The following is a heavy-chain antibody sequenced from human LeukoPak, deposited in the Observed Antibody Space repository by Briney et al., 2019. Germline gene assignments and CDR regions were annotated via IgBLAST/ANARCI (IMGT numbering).Heavy chain of an antibody. J-gene: IGHJ3*02. CDR2: ISYDGSNK. D-gene: IGHD2-2*01. CDR3: ARDHAIVVVPAAPSGAFDI. Sequence: GGSLRLSCAASGFTFSSYAIHWVRQAPGKGLEWVAVISYDGSNKYYADSVKGRFTISRDNPKNTLYLQMNSLRAEDTAVYYCARDHAIVVVPAAPSGAFDIWGQGTMVTVSS. V-gene: IGHV3-30-3*01. CDR1: GFTFSSYA.